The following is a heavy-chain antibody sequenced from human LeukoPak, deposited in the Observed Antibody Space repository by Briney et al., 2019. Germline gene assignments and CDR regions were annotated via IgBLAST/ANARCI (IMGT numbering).Heavy chain of an antibody. Sequence: ASVKVSCKASGYTFTSYYMHWVRQAPGQGLEWMGIINPSGGSTSYAQKFQDRVTITRDRSMSTAYMELSSLRSEDTAMYYCASPEGYSSSDAFDIWGQGTMVTVSS. D-gene: IGHD6-13*01. CDR2: INPSGGST. CDR1: GYTFTSYY. J-gene: IGHJ3*02. CDR3: ASPEGYSSSDAFDI. V-gene: IGHV1-46*01.